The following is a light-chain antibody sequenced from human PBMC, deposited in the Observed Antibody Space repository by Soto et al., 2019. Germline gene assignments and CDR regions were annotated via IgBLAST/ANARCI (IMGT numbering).Light chain of an antibody. CDR2: DVA. J-gene: IGLJ2*01. CDR1: SSDVGGYNY. Sequence: QSALTQPASVSGSPGQSITISCTGTSSDVGGYNYVCWFQQHPGKAPKLMIYDVANRPSGVSNRFSGSKSGNTASLTISGLQADDEADYYCSSYTSSSTHVVFGGGTKVTVL. CDR3: SSYTSSSTHVV. V-gene: IGLV2-14*01.